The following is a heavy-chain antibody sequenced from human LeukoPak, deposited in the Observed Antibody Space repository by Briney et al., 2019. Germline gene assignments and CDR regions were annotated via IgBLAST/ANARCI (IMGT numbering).Heavy chain of an antibody. CDR2: IYTSGST. Sequence: GRIYTSGSTNYNPSLKSRVTMSVDTSKNQFSLKLSSVTAADTAVYYCARSVYSYGTYYFDYWGQGTLVTVSS. D-gene: IGHD5-18*01. V-gene: IGHV4-59*10. J-gene: IGHJ4*02. CDR3: ARSVYSYGTYYFDY.